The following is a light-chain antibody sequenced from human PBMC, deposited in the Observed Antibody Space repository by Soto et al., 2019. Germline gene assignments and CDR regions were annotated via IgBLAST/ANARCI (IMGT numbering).Light chain of an antibody. CDR2: EVS. Sequence: QSALTQPASVSGSPGQSITISCTGTSSDVGGYNYVSWSQQHPGKAPKLIIYEVSNRPSGVSNRFSGSKSGNTASLTISGLQAEDEAYYFFSSYKTTDTYVFGTGTKLTVL. J-gene: IGLJ1*01. CDR3: SSYKTTDTYV. CDR1: SSDVGGYNY. V-gene: IGLV2-14*01.